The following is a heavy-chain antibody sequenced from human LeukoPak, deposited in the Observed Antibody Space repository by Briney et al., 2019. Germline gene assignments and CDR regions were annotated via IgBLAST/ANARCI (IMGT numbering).Heavy chain of an antibody. V-gene: IGHV3-48*01. CDR2: ISSSSTSI. CDR3: ARGGGFCGSTSCYGIDS. J-gene: IGHJ4*02. Sequence: PGGSLRLSCAGSGFPFSRYSMHWVRQAPGKGLDGLSYISSSSTSIYKAGSVRGRLTISIDNARNSLFLQMNSMRAENTAVYSCARGGGFCGSTSCYGIDSWGQGTLVTVSS. CDR1: GFPFSRYS. D-gene: IGHD2-2*01.